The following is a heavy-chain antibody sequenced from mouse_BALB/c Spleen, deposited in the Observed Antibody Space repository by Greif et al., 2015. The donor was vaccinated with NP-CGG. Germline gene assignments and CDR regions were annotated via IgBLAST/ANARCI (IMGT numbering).Heavy chain of an antibody. CDR2: IYPGDGDT. D-gene: IGHD2-3*01. Sequence: VQVVESGAELVRPGSSVKISCKASGYAFSSYWMNWVKQRPGQGLEWIGQIYPGDGDTNYNGKFKGKATLTADKSSSTAYMQLSSLTSEDSAVYFCARWLLRRAYWGQGTLVTVSA. V-gene: IGHV1-80*01. J-gene: IGHJ3*01. CDR1: GYAFSSYW. CDR3: ARWLLRRAY.